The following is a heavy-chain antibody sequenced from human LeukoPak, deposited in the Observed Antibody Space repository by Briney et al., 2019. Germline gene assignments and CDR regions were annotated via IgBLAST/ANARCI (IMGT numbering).Heavy chain of an antibody. V-gene: IGHV1-69*13. J-gene: IGHJ5*02. Sequence: ASVKVSCKASGGTFISYAISWVRQAPGQGLEWMGGIIPIFGTANYAQKFQGRVTITADESTSTAYMELSSLRSEDTAVYYCARGELPNCSSTSCYGGYNWFDHWGQGTLVTVSS. CDR3: ARGELPNCSSTSCYGGYNWFDH. D-gene: IGHD2-2*01. CDR2: IIPIFGTA. CDR1: GGTFISYA.